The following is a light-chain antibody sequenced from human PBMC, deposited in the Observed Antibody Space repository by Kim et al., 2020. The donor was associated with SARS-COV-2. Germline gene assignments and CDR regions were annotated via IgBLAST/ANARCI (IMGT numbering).Light chain of an antibody. CDR3: NSPDSSGNHLVV. J-gene: IGLJ2*01. Sequence: SSELTQDPAVSVALGQTVRITCQGDSLRSYYASWYQQKPGQAPVLVIYGKNNRPSGIPDRFSGSSSGNTASLTITGAQAEDEADYYCNSPDSSGNHLVVFGGGTKLTVL. CDR2: GKN. V-gene: IGLV3-19*01. CDR1: SLRSYY.